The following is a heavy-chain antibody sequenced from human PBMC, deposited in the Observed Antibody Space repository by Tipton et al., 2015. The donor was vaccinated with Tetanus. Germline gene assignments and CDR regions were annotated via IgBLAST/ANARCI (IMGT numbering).Heavy chain of an antibody. CDR1: GGSISSRSYY. CDR3: ASSVGQLWF. CDR2: IYYTGST. D-gene: IGHD5-18*01. V-gene: IGHV4-31*03. J-gene: IGHJ4*01. Sequence: TLSLTCTVSGGSISSRSYYWSWIRQHPVKGLEWIGYIYYTGSTYYNPSLKSRVIISADTSKNQFSLKLSSVTAADTAVYYCASSVGQLWFWGQGSLVTVPS.